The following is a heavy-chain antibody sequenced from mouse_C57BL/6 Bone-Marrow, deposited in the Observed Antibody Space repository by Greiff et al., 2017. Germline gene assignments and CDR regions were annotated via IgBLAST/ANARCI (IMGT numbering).Heavy chain of an antibody. CDR3: ARAGSPRSNWYYFDY. Sequence: QVQLQQPGAELVMPGASVKLSCKASGYTFTSYWMHWVKQRPGQGLEWIGEIDPSDSYTNYNQKFKGKSTLTVDKSSSTAYMQLSSLTSEDSAVYYCARAGSPRSNWYYFDYWGQGTTLTVSS. J-gene: IGHJ2*01. V-gene: IGHV1-69*01. D-gene: IGHD4-1*01. CDR1: GYTFTSYW. CDR2: IDPSDSYT.